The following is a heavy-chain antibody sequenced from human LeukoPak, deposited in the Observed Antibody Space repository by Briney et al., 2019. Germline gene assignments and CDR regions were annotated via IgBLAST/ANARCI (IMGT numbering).Heavy chain of an antibody. CDR3: ARHHYGGNSGYFDY. V-gene: IGHV4-59*08. J-gene: IGHJ4*02. CDR1: GGSISSYY. CDR2: IYYSGST. D-gene: IGHD4-23*01. Sequence: SETLSLTCTVSGGSISSYYWSWFRHPPGKGLRGIGYIYYSGSTNYNPSLKSRVTISVDTSKNQFSLKLSSVTAADTAVYYCARHHYGGNSGYFDYWGQGTLVTVSS.